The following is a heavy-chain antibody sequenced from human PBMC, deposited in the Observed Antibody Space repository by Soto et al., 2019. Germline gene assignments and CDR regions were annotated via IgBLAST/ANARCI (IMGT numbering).Heavy chain of an antibody. J-gene: IGHJ4*01. Sequence: QVQLVESGGGVVQPGRSLRLSCAASGFTFSSFSLHWVRQAPGKGLEWLALISYDGSTKYNADSVKGRFTVSRDNSNNTRYVQLGSLRPEDTAVYYCARTTTVAGNTEFDYWGHGTLVTVSS. CDR1: GFTFSSFS. CDR2: ISYDGSTK. D-gene: IGHD6-19*01. CDR3: ARTTTVAGNTEFDY. V-gene: IGHV3-30-3*01.